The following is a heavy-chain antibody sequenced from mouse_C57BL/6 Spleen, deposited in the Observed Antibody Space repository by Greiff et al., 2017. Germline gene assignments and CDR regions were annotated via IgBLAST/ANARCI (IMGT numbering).Heavy chain of an antibody. CDR1: GYTFTDYY. V-gene: IGHV1-75*01. D-gene: IGHD1-1*01. J-gene: IGHJ1*03. CDR2: IIPGSGST. Sequence: QVQLKQSGPELVKPGASVKISCKASGYTFTDYYINWVKQRPGQGLEWIGWIIPGSGSTYYNEKFKGKATFTVDKASSTVYMLLGSLTSEYSAVYFCAMSSYRYFDVWGTGTTVTVSS. CDR3: AMSSYRYFDV.